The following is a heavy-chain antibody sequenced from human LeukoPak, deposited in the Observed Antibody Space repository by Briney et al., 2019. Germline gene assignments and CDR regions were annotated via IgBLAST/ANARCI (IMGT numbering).Heavy chain of an antibody. CDR3: ARDREYCSSTSCYTSFSGHY. V-gene: IGHV1-69*01. J-gene: IGHJ4*02. CDR1: GGTFSSYA. D-gene: IGHD2-2*02. Sequence: SVKVSCKASGGTFSSYAISWVRQAPGQGLEWMGGIIPIFGTANYAQKFQGRVTITADESTSTAYMELSSLRSEDTAVYYCARDREYCSSTSCYTSFSGHYWGQGTLVTVSS. CDR2: IIPIFGTA.